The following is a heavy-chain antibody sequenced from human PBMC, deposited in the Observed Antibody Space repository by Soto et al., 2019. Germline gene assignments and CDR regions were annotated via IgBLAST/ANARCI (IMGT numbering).Heavy chain of an antibody. J-gene: IGHJ4*02. CDR1: GGSLSSYY. Sequence: SEALSLPCTVSGGSLSSYYRGWVRQSPGKGLEWIGYIYYSGSTKYKPSLKSRVTISVDTSKNQFSLKVSSATAADTAVYYCARHSNRNYGLYYFDYWGLGALVTVSS. D-gene: IGHD4-4*01. CDR3: ARHSNRNYGLYYFDY. V-gene: IGHV4-59*08. CDR2: IYYSGST.